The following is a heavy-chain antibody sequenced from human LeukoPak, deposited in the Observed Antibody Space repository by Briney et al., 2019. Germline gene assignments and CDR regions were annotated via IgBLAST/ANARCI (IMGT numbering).Heavy chain of an antibody. D-gene: IGHD6-13*01. J-gene: IGHJ4*02. CDR1: GFTFSSYW. V-gene: IGHV3-74*01. CDR3: ARVGYSSSWYIDY. Sequence: GGSLRLSCAASGFTFSSYWMHWVRQAPGKGLVWVSRINNDGGSTSYADSVKGRFTISRGNAKNTLYLQMNSLRAEDTAVYYCARVGYSSSWYIDYWGQGTLVTVSS. CDR2: INNDGGST.